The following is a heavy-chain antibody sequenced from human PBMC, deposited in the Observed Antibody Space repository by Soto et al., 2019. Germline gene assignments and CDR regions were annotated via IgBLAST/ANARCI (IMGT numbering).Heavy chain of an antibody. CDR3: AKDHLGNSNAFDT. V-gene: IGHV3-30*02. CDR1: GFTFSNFG. CDR2: VSFDGTKK. Sequence: GGSLRLSCAASGFTFSNFGMHWVRQAPGKGLEWVASVSFDGTKKHSADSVKGRFTISRDSSKNTLYLQMSSLRTGDTAVYYCAKDHLGNSNAFDTWGRGTRVTVSS. D-gene: IGHD3-3*02. J-gene: IGHJ3*02.